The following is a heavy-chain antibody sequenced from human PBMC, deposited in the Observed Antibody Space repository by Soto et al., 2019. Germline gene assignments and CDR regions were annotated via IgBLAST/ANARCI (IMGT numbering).Heavy chain of an antibody. CDR1: GGSISSYY. D-gene: IGHD6-19*01. CDR3: ARDLAVAANYYYGMDV. Sequence: QVQLQESGPGLVKPSETLSLTCTVSGGSISSYYWSWIRQPPGKGLEWIGYIYYSGSTNYNPSLKSRVTISVDTSKNQFSLKLSSVTAADTAVYYCARDLAVAANYYYGMDVWGQGTTVTVSS. V-gene: IGHV4-59*01. CDR2: IYYSGST. J-gene: IGHJ6*02.